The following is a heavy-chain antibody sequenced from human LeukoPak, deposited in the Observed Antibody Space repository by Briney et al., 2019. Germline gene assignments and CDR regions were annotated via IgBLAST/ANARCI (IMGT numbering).Heavy chain of an antibody. CDR2: IGVRSGST. J-gene: IGHJ4*02. CDR3: SRSNYLDY. CDR1: GFTFNSYS. Sequence: GGSLRLSCAGSGFTFNSYSMNWVRQAPGKGLEWVSDIGVRSGSTYYADSVQGRFTISRDNFKNTLYLQMNSLRAEDTAVYYCSRSNYLDYWGQGTLVTVSS. V-gene: IGHV3-23*01.